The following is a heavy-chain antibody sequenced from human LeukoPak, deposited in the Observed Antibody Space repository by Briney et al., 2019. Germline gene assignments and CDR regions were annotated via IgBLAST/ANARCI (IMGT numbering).Heavy chain of an antibody. J-gene: IGHJ6*02. CDR2: IYSGGST. CDR3: ARDWYSSSSPNYYYGMDV. Sequence: PGGSLRLSCAASGFSFSSHWMSWVRQAPGKGLEWVSVIYSGGSTYYADSVKGRFTISRDNSKNTLYLQMNSLRAEDTAVYYCARDWYSSSSPNYYYGMDVWGQGTTVTVSS. D-gene: IGHD6-6*01. CDR1: GFSFSSHW. V-gene: IGHV3-53*01.